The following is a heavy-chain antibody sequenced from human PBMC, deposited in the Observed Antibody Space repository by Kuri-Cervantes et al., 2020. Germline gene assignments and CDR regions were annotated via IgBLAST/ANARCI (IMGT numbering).Heavy chain of an antibody. Sequence: SCAVSGYSISSSNWWGWIRQPPGKGLEWIGYIYYSGSTYYNPSLKSRVSMSVDTSKNQFSLKLSSVTAVDTAVYYCARRFTGDRYLDLWGRGTLVTVSS. CDR1: GYSISSSNW. J-gene: IGHJ2*01. D-gene: IGHD7-27*01. CDR3: ARRFTGDRYLDL. V-gene: IGHV4-28*01. CDR2: IYYSGST.